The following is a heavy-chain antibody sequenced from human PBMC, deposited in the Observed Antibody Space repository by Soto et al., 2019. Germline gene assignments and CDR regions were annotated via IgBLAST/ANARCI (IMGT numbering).Heavy chain of an antibody. J-gene: IGHJ3*02. D-gene: IGHD2-2*01. CDR1: GFTFASSA. Sequence: SVKVSCKAPGFTFASSAVQWVRQARGQRLEWIGWIVVGSGNTNYAQKFQERVTITRDMSTSTAYMELSSLRSEDTAVYYCAADNVVVPAAKIHVVFDMWGQGKMVTVPS. CDR3: AADNVVVPAAKIHVVFDM. CDR2: IVVGSGNT. V-gene: IGHV1-58*01.